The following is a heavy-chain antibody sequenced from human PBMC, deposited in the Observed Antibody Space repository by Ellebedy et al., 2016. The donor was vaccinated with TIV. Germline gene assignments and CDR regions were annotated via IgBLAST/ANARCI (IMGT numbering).Heavy chain of an antibody. CDR3: ARYPTPTITTSGPEGKTPTLYGMDV. CDR1: GYTFTSYD. CDR2: MNPNSGNT. V-gene: IGHV1-8*01. D-gene: IGHD1-14*01. J-gene: IGHJ6*02. Sequence: AASVKVSCKASGYTFTSYDINWVRQDTGQGLEWKGWMNPNSGNTGYAQKFQGRVSMTRKTSISTAYLELSSLRSEETAVYFCARYPTPTITTSGPEGKTPTLYGMDVWGQGTTVTVSS.